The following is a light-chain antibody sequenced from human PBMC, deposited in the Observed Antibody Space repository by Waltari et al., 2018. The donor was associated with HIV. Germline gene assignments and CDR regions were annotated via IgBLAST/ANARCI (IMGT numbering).Light chain of an antibody. CDR2: EVN. CDR3: CSYAGAYTYV. J-gene: IGLJ1*01. CDR1: SSDIGYFDY. Sequence: QSALTQPRSVSGSPGQSVTISCTGTSSDIGYFDYVSWYQQYPGKALQVIIYEVNQRPSGVPDRFTGSKSGITASLTISGLQGEDEADYYCCSYAGAYTYVFGTGTKVNVL. V-gene: IGLV2-11*01.